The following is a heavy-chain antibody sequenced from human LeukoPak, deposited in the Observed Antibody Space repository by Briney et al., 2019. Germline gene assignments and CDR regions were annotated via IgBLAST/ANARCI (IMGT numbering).Heavy chain of an antibody. Sequence: GGSLRLFCAASGFTVSSKHMSLGRPAPGKGLEWVSVIYSGGSTDYADSVKGRFTISRDNLKNTLYLQMNSLRAEDTAVYYCARGPAGYNWGQGTLVTFSS. CDR2: IYSGGST. V-gene: IGHV3-53*01. D-gene: IGHD1-1*01. CDR3: ARGPAGYN. J-gene: IGHJ4*02. CDR1: GFTVSSKH.